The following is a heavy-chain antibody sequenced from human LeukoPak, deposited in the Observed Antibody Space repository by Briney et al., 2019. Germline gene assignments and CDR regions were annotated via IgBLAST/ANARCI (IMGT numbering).Heavy chain of an antibody. CDR2: INGDGTLT. CDR1: GFTLSNHW. D-gene: IGHD3-10*01. V-gene: IGHV3-74*01. Sequence: GGSLRLSCAASGFTLSNHWMHWVRQTPGKGLMWISRINGDGTLTTYADSAKGRFTISRDNAKNTLYLQMNSLRAEDTAVYYCARGRGSAYYYYYMDVWGKGTTVTVSS. CDR3: ARGRGSAYYYYYMDV. J-gene: IGHJ6*03.